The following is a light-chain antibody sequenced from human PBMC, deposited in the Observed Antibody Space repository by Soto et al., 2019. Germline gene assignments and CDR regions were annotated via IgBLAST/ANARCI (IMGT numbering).Light chain of an antibody. V-gene: IGKV3-20*01. CDR3: QQYGSSPPWK. Sequence: EIVFTQSPSNLSLSPLDRANLSLIASQSVSSSYLAWYQQKPGQAPWLLIYGASSRATGIPDRFSGSGSGTDFTLTISRLEPEDFAVYYCQQYGSSPPWKCGQGNKGDIK. CDR1: QSVSSSY. J-gene: IGKJ1*01. CDR2: GAS.